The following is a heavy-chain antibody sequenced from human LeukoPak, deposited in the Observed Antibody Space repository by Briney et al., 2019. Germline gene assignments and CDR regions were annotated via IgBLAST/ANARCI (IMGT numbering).Heavy chain of an antibody. V-gene: IGHV3-20*04. D-gene: IGHD1-26*01. Sequence: GGSLRLSCAASGFTFDDYGMSWVRQAPGKGLEWVSGINWNGGSTGYADSVKGRFTISRDNAKNSPYLQMNSLRAEDTALYYCARDHLLSLIIVGATSAFDIWGQGTMVTVSS. CDR2: INWNGGST. CDR3: ARDHLLSLIIVGATSAFDI. J-gene: IGHJ3*02. CDR1: GFTFDDYG.